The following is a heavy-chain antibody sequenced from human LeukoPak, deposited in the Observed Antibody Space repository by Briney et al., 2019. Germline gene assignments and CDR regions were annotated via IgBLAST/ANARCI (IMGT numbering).Heavy chain of an antibody. CDR2: INPNSSGT. CDR1: GYTFTGYY. D-gene: IGHD1-26*01. Sequence: ASVKVSCKASGYTFTGYYMHWVRQAPGQGLEWMGWINPNSSGTNYAQKFQGRVTTTRDTSISTAYMELSRLRSDDTAVYYCARDKGSYYGGDYWGQGTLVTVSS. V-gene: IGHV1-2*02. J-gene: IGHJ4*02. CDR3: ARDKGSYYGGDY.